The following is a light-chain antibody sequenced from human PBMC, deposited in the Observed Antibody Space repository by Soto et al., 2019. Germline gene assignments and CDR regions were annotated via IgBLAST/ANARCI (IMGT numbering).Light chain of an antibody. CDR3: QESYTSPAVS. CDR2: AAS. Sequence: DIQMTQSPSAVSASVGDRVTITCRASQSISSYLNWYQQKPGKAPKLLIYAASTSQSGVPSRFSGSGSGTEFTLTISSLQAEDFATYFCQESYTSPAVSFGGGTKVDIK. J-gene: IGKJ4*01. V-gene: IGKV1-39*01. CDR1: QSISSY.